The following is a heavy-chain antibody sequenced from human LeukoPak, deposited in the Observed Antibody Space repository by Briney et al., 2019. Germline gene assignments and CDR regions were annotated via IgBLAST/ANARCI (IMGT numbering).Heavy chain of an antibody. CDR1: GGSISSNY. Sequence: SETLSLTCTVSGGSISSNYWRWIRQTPGKGLEWIGYIYYSGSTNSNPSLKSRLSISVDTTKNQFSLKLSSVTAADTAVYYCARHSYGSGSYVDYWGQGTLVTVSS. V-gene: IGHV4-59*08. CDR2: IYYSGST. CDR3: ARHSYGSGSYVDY. D-gene: IGHD3-10*01. J-gene: IGHJ4*01.